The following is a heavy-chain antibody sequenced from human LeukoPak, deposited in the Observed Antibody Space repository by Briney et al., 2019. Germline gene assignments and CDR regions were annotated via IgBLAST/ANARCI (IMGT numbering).Heavy chain of an antibody. D-gene: IGHD2-2*01. CDR1: GFTFSSYG. V-gene: IGHV3-30*02. Sequence: GGSLRLSCAASGFTFSSYGMHWVRQAPGKGLEWVAFIRYDGSNKYYADSVKGRFTISRDNSKNALYLQMNSLRAEDTAVYYCADCSSTSCYRAGYYMDVWGKGTTVTVSS. J-gene: IGHJ6*03. CDR2: IRYDGSNK. CDR3: ADCSSTSCYRAGYYMDV.